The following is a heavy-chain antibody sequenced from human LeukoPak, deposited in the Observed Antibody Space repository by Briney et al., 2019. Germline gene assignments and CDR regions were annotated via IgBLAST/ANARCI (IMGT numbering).Heavy chain of an antibody. CDR1: GYTFTSYY. J-gene: IGHJ4*02. CDR2: INPSGGST. V-gene: IGHV1-46*01. D-gene: IGHD1-14*01. CDR3: ARLRPGYYFDY. Sequence: ASVKVSCKASGYTFTSYYMHWVRQAPGQGLEWMGIINPSGGSTSYAQKFQGRVTMTRDTSTSTVYMELSSLRSEDTAVHYCARLRPGYYFDYWGQGTLVTVSS.